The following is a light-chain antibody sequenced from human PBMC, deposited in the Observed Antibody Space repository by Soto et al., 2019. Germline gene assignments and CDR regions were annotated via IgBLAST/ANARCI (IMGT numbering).Light chain of an antibody. CDR1: QSVSSSY. Sequence: EFVLTQSPGTLSLSPGERATLSCRASQSVSSSYLAWYQHKPGQAPRLLIYGASSRATGIPDRFSGSGSGTDFTLTISRLEPEDFAVYYCQQYGSSPFTFGPETKVDIK. V-gene: IGKV3-20*01. J-gene: IGKJ3*01. CDR3: QQYGSSPFT. CDR2: GAS.